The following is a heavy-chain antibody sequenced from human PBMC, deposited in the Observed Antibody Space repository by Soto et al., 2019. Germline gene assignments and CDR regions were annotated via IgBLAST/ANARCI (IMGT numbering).Heavy chain of an antibody. J-gene: IGHJ4*02. D-gene: IGHD2-15*01. CDR2: ISAYNGNT. CDR3: ARELLGYCSGGSCTGGIDY. V-gene: IGHV1-18*01. Sequence: QVQLVQSGAEVKKPGASVKVSCKASGYTFTSYGISWVRQAPGQGLEWMGWISAYNGNTNYAQKLQGRVTMTTDTSTSTDYMELRSLRSDDTAVYYCARELLGYCSGGSCTGGIDYWGQGTLVTVSS. CDR1: GYTFTSYG.